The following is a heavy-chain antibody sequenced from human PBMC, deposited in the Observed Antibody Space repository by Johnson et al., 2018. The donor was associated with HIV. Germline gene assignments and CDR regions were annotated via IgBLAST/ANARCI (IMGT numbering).Heavy chain of an antibody. V-gene: IGHV3-66*01. CDR3: AKGEAQEGWIQLGSYAFDF. CDR2: LFSGGNT. D-gene: IGHD5-18*01. J-gene: IGHJ3*01. CDR1: GFTVSSYY. Sequence: VQLVESGGGLVQPGGYLRLSCAASGFTVSSYYMSWVRQAPGKGLEWVSVLFSGGNTYYADSVKGRFTISRDNSRNTVYLQMSNLGTEETAVYYCAKGEAQEGWIQLGSYAFDFWGRGTMVTVSS.